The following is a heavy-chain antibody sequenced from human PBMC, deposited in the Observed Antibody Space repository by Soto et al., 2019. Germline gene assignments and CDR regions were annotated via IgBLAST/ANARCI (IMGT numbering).Heavy chain of an antibody. D-gene: IGHD3-10*01. J-gene: IGHJ6*02. Sequence: SETLSLTCTVSGDSITSGGYYWSWLRQQPGKGLEWIGYIYHSGGASYNPSLRGRAVISIDTSKNRFFLRMNAVTAADTATYYCARDYYGAGSQYYYYGMEVWGQGTTVTVSS. CDR3: ARDYYGAGSQYYYYGMEV. CDR1: GDSITSGGYY. V-gene: IGHV4-31*03. CDR2: IYHSGGA.